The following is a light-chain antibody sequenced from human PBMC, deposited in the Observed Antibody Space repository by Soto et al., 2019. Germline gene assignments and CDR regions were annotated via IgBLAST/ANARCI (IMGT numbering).Light chain of an antibody. CDR1: SSDVGTYNL. J-gene: IGLJ1*01. Sequence: QSVLTQPASVSGSPGQSITISCTGTSSDVGTYNLVSWHQQHPGKAPKLMIYEVSKRPSGVSTRFSGSKSDNTASLTISGLQAEDEADYYCCSYARSSSYVFGTGTKLTVL. V-gene: IGLV2-23*02. CDR3: CSYARSSSYV. CDR2: EVS.